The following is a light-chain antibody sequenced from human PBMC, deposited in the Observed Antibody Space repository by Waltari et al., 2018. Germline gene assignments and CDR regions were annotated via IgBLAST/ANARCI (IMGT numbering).Light chain of an antibody. V-gene: IGLV3-1*01. Sequence: SYELTQPPSVSVSPGQTASITCSGAILGTKYASWYHQKPGQSPLLGIYQDTTRPSGIPERFSGSKSGNAATLTISGTQAMDEADYYCQALGTGAWVFGGGTKLTVL. CDR3: QALGTGAWV. CDR1: ILGTKY. CDR2: QDT. J-gene: IGLJ3*02.